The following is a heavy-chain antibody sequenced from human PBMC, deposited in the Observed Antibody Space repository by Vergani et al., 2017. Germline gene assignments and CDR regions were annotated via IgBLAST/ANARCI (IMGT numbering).Heavy chain of an antibody. CDR3: RGQCVVPGDAFDI. CDR1: GGSISSSSYY. Sequence: QLQLQESGPGLVKPSETLSLTCTVSGGSISSSSYYWGWIRQPPGKGLEWIGRIYYSGGTYYNPSLKSRVTISVDTSKNQFSLKLSSVTAADTAVYYCRGQCVVPGDAFDIWGQGTMVTVSS. V-gene: IGHV4-39*07. CDR2: IYYSGGT. D-gene: IGHD6-19*01. J-gene: IGHJ3*02.